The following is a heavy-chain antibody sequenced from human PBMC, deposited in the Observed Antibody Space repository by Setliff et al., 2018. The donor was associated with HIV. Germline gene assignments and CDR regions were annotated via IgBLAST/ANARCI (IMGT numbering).Heavy chain of an antibody. V-gene: IGHV5-51*01. CDR3: ARSAYGADVGYYFDY. Sequence: GESLKISCKGSGYSFTSYWIGWVRQMPGKGLEWMGIIYPGDSDTRYSPSFQGQVTISADKSISTAYLQWSSLKASDTATYFCARSAYGADVGYYFDYWGLGTLVTVSS. CDR2: IYPGDSDT. CDR1: GYSFTSYW. J-gene: IGHJ4*02. D-gene: IGHD4-17*01.